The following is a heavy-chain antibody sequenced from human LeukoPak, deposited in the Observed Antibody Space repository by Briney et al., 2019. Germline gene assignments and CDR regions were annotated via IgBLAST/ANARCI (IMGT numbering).Heavy chain of an antibody. CDR3: AIDSAAMARHYFDY. V-gene: IGHV3-30*04. CDR2: VSYDVSNK. Sequence: GGSLRLSCAASGFTFSNYAMHWVREAPGKGVEWVAIVSYDVSNKYYAASVKGRFTISRDNSKNTLYLQMNSLRADDTAVYYCAIDSAAMARHYFDYWGQGTLVTVSS. CDR1: GFTFSNYA. J-gene: IGHJ4*02. D-gene: IGHD5-18*01.